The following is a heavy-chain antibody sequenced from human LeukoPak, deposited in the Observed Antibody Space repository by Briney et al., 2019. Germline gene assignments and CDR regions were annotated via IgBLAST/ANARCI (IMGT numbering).Heavy chain of an antibody. D-gene: IGHD5-24*01. CDR2: IYTSGST. Sequence: SETLSLTCTVSGGSISSGSYYWSWLRQPAGKGLEWIGRIYTSGSTNYNPSLKSRVTISVDTSKNQFSLKLSSVTAADTAVYYCARDLGRDDAFDIWGQGTMVTVSS. J-gene: IGHJ3*02. CDR1: GGSISSGSYY. V-gene: IGHV4-61*02. CDR3: ARDLGRDDAFDI.